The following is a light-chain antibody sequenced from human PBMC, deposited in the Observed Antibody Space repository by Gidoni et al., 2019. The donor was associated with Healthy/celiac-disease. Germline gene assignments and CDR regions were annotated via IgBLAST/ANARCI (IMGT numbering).Light chain of an antibody. V-gene: IGKV2-28*01. CDR1: RSLLHSNGYSD. CDR2: LGS. J-gene: IGKJ3*01. CDR3: MQALQTPRT. Sequence: IVMTQFPLPLPVTPGEPASTSCRSSRSLLHSNGYSDLDWYLQKPGQSPQLLIYLGSNRASGVPDRFSGSGSGTDFTLKISKVEAEDVGVYYCMQALQTPRTFGPGTKVDIK.